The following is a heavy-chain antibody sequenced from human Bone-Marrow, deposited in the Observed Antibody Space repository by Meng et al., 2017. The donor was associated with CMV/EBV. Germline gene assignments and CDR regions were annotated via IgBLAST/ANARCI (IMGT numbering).Heavy chain of an antibody. CDR1: SSCSYY. V-gene: IGHV4-61*01. D-gene: IGHD3-3*01. CDR2: IYYSGST. Sequence: SSCSYYWTWLRPPPGKGLEWIGYIYYSGSTNYNPSLKSRVTISVDTSKNQFSLKLSSVTAADTAVYYCARAEGITIFGVVTTNWFDPWGQGTLVTVSS. J-gene: IGHJ5*02. CDR3: ARAEGITIFGVVTTNWFDP.